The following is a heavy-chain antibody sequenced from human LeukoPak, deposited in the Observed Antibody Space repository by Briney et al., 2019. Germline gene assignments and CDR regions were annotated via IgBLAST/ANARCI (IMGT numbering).Heavy chain of an antibody. V-gene: IGHV3-30-3*01. CDR2: ISYDGSNK. CDR3: ARASGYSSGWSPHYYYGMDV. CDR1: GFTFSSYA. D-gene: IGHD6-19*01. Sequence: GKSLRLSCAASGFTFSSYAMHWVRQAPGKGLEWVAVISYDGSNKYYADSVKGRFTISRDNSKNTLYLQMNSLRAEDTAVYYCARASGYSSGWSPHYYYGMDVWGQGTTVTVSS. J-gene: IGHJ6*02.